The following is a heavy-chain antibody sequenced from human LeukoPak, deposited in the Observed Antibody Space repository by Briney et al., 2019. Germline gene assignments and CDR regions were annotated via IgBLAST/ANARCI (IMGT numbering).Heavy chain of an antibody. CDR2: VTSKTNSYAT. CDR1: GFTFSGFI. CDR3: AAGITLVRGGTFDI. J-gene: IGHJ3*02. Sequence: GGPLRLYCAASGFTFSGFIIHWVRQAPGKGLEWIGRVTSKTNSYATAYAASVKGRFTVSRDDSKKTAYLQMNSLKTEDTAVYYCAAGITLVRGGTFDIWGQGTMVIVSS. V-gene: IGHV3-73*01. D-gene: IGHD3-10*01.